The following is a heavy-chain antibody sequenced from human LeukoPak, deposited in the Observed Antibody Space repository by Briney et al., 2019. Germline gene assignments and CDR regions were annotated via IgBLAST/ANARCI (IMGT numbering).Heavy chain of an antibody. D-gene: IGHD6-25*01. Sequence: GESLQISCKGCGYIFSTYWIGWVRQMPGKGLEWMGIIYPGDSETKYSPSFQGQVTISVDKSITTAYLQWSSLKASDSAVYYCARHFYGAATGSPFDFWGQGTLVTVSS. CDR3: ARHFYGAATGSPFDF. CDR1: GYIFSTYW. CDR2: IYPGDSET. J-gene: IGHJ4*02. V-gene: IGHV5-51*01.